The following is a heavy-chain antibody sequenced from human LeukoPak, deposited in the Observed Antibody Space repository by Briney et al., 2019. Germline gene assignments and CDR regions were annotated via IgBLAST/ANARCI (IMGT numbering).Heavy chain of an antibody. Sequence: TGGSLRLSCAASGFTFSSYEMNWVRQAPGKGLEWVSYISSSGSTLYYADSVKGRFTISRDNAKNSLYLQMNSLRAEDTAVYYCASYDSSGYYYSYFDYWGQGTLVTVSS. D-gene: IGHD3-22*01. J-gene: IGHJ4*02. V-gene: IGHV3-48*03. CDR3: ASYDSSGYYYSYFDY. CDR2: ISSSGSTL. CDR1: GFTFSSYE.